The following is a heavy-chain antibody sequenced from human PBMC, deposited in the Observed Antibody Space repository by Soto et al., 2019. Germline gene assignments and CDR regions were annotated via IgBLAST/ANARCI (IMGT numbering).Heavy chain of an antibody. J-gene: IGHJ5*02. CDR2: IYYSGST. CDR3: ARASYSSGWPWFDP. CDR1: GGSISSSSYY. V-gene: IGHV4-39*01. Sequence: PSETLSLTCTVSGGSISSSSYYWGWIRQPPGKGLEWIGSIYYSGSTYYNPSLKSRVTISVDTSKNQFSLKLSSVTAADTAVYYCARASYSSGWPWFDPWGQGTLVTVSS. D-gene: IGHD6-19*01.